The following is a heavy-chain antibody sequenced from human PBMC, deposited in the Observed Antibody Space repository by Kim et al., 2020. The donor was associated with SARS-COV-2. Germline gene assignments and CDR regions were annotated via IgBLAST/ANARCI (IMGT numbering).Heavy chain of an antibody. D-gene: IGHD1-1*01. Sequence: YADSVEGLTISRDNSKNTLYLQFNSLRADDTAVYYCARGDGSASYYSDYWGQGTLVTVSS. J-gene: IGHJ4*02. V-gene: IGHV3-23*01. CDR3: ARGDGSASYYSDY.